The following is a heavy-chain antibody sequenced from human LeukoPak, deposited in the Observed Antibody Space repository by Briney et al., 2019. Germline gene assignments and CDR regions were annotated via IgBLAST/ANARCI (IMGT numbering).Heavy chain of an antibody. V-gene: IGHV1-2*02. D-gene: IGHD5-12*01. CDR2: INPNSGGT. CDR3: ARPVYSGYEIFDS. J-gene: IGHJ4*02. Sequence: ASVKVSCKASGYTFTAYYMHWVRQAPGQGLEWMGWINPNSGGTNYAQKFQGRVTMTRDTSISTAYMELSRLRSDDTAVYYCARPVYSGYEIFDSWGQGTLVTVSS. CDR1: GYTFTAYY.